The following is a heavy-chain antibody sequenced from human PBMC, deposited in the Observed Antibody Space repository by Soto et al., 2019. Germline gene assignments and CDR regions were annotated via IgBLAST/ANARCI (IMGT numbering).Heavy chain of an antibody. CDR3: ARPTVTTEYYYYYGMDV. D-gene: IGHD4-17*01. V-gene: IGHV3-23*01. CDR2: ISGSGGST. J-gene: IGHJ6*02. Sequence: EVQLLESGGGLVQPGGSLRLSCAASGFTFSSYAMSWVRQAPGKGLEWVSAISGSGGSTYYADSVKGRFTISRDNSXNXXDVQMNSLRAEDTAVYYCARPTVTTEYYYYYGMDVWGQGTTVTVSS. CDR1: GFTFSSYA.